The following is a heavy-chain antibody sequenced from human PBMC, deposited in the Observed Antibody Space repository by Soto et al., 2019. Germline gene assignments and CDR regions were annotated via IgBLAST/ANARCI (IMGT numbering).Heavy chain of an antibody. CDR2: INPNSGAT. CDR1: GYTFTGYF. J-gene: IGHJ5*02. V-gene: IGHV1-2*06. D-gene: IGHD2-15*01. Sequence: ASVKVSCKASGYTFTGYFIHWLRHAPGQGLEWMGRINPNSGATNYARKFQDRVTMTRDTSINPAYMELSRLRSDDTAIYYCAPLPPTPDWFDPWGQGTLVTVSS. CDR3: APLPPTPDWFDP.